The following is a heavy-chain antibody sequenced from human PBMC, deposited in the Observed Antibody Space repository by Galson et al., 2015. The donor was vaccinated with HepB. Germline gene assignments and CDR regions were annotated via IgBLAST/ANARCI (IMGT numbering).Heavy chain of an antibody. J-gene: IGHJ2*01. Sequence: SVKVSCKASGYTFTSYHMHWVRQAPGQGLEWMGIINPSGGSTSYAQKFQGRVTMTRDTSTSTVYMELSSLRSEDTAVYYCARDHGDTAMVTQGWYFDLWGRGTLVTVSS. V-gene: IGHV1-46*01. D-gene: IGHD5-18*01. CDR2: INPSGGST. CDR1: GYTFTSYH. CDR3: ARDHGDTAMVTQGWYFDL.